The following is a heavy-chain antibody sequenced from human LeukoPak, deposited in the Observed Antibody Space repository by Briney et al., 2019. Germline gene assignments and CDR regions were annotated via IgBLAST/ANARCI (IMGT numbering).Heavy chain of an antibody. D-gene: IGHD4-17*01. V-gene: IGHV3-23*01. J-gene: IGHJ6*03. CDR3: AKEGRYYGDYDDYYYYMDV. Sequence: GGSLRLSCTVSGFTVSSNSMSWVRQAPGKGLEWVSAISGSGGSTYYADSVKGRFTISRDNSKNTLYLQMNSLRAEDTAVYYCAKEGRYYGDYDDYYYYMDVWGKGTTVTISS. CDR1: GFTVSSNS. CDR2: ISGSGGST.